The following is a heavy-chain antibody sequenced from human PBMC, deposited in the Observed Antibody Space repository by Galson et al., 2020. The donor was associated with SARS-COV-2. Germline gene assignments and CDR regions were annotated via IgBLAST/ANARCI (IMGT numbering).Heavy chain of an antibody. CDR1: GFTFSTYA. D-gene: IGHD5-12*01. CDR3: AREDKGYSFGLYQFGLDA. CDR2: ISRSSSDI. J-gene: IGHJ6*02. Sequence: NSGGSLRLSCAASGFTFSTYAMNWVRQAPGKGLEWVSFISRSSSDIYYGDSVKGRFTISRDNARNSLYLEMNSLRVEDTAVYYCAREDKGYSFGLYQFGLDAWGHGTTVIVSS. V-gene: IGHV3-21*01.